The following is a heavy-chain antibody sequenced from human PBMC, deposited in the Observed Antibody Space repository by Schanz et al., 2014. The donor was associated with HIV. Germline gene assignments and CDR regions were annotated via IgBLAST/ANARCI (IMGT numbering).Heavy chain of an antibody. CDR2: ISYDGSNK. D-gene: IGHD3-16*01. CDR3: ARVANWDYYGMDV. J-gene: IGHJ6*02. CDR1: GFTFDDYA. V-gene: IGHV3-30-3*01. Sequence: VQLVESGGGLVQPGRSLRLSCAASGFTFDDYAMHWVRQAPGKGLEWGAVISYDGSNKYYADSVKGRFTISRDNSKNTLYLQMNSLRGEDTAVYYCARVANWDYYGMDVWGRGTTVTVSS.